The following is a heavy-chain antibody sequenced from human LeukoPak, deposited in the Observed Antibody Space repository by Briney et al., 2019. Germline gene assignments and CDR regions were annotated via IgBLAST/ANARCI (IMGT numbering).Heavy chain of an antibody. CDR2: IIPIFGTA. V-gene: IGHV1-69*13. CDR3: ARPGRFCPGDSCSFAY. CDR1: GGTFSSYA. D-gene: IGHD2-15*01. Sequence: SVKVSCKASGGTFSSYAISWVRQAPGQGLEWMGGIIPIFGTANYVQKFQGRVTITADESTSTAYMELSSLRSEDTAVYYCARPGRFCPGDSCSFAYWGKEPLVPVSS. J-gene: IGHJ4*02.